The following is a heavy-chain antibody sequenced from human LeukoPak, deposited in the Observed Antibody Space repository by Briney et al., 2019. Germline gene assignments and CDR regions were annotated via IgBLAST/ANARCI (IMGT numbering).Heavy chain of an antibody. CDR2: ISPSGGSP. J-gene: IGHJ6*03. Sequence: ASVKVSCKASGYTFTSYYMHWVRQAPGQGLEWMGIISPSGGSPNYAQKFQGRVTMTRDMSTSTVNMELSSLRSEDTAVYYCARAQGSYYHYYMDVWGKGTTVTVSS. V-gene: IGHV1-46*01. CDR3: ARAQGSYYHYYMDV. D-gene: IGHD1-26*01. CDR1: GYTFTSYY.